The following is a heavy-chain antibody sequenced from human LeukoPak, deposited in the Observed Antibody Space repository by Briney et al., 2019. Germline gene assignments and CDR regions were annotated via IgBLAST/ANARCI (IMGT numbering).Heavy chain of an antibody. CDR1: GFSFRSYE. Sequence: GGSLRLSCAASGFSFRSYEMNWVRQAPGKGLEWISYIHSSGSPIYYADSVKGRFTISRDNAKSSLYLQINSMRAEDTAVYYLARDTIYGDSAYWGQGTLVTVSS. V-gene: IGHV3-48*03. CDR2: IHSSGSPI. CDR3: ARDTIYGDSAY. J-gene: IGHJ4*02. D-gene: IGHD4-17*01.